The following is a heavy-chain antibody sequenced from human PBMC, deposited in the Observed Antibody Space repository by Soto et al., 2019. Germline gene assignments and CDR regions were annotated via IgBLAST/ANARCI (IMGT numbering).Heavy chain of an antibody. CDR1: GVPVSSNY. V-gene: IGHV3-66*01. D-gene: IGHD3-9*01. CDR3: AREVLDYDILTGYAAYYYYMDV. CDR2: IYSGGST. Sequence: GSLRLSCAASGVPVSSNYMSWVRQAPGKGLEWVSVIYSGGSTYYADSVKGRFTISRDNSKNTLYLQMNSLRAEDTAVYYCAREVLDYDILTGYAAYYYYMDVWGKGTTVTVSS. J-gene: IGHJ6*03.